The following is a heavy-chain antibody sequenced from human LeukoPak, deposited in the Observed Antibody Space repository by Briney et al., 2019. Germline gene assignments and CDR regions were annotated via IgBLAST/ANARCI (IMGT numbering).Heavy chain of an antibody. V-gene: IGHV3-30-3*01. CDR3: ARGPYYGDGGIDY. CDR2: ISYDGSNK. J-gene: IGHJ4*02. D-gene: IGHD4-17*01. Sequence: GGSLRLSCAASGFTFSSYAMHWVRQAPGKGLEWVAVISYDGSNKYYADSVKGRFTISRDNSKNTLYLQMNSLRSDDTAVYYCARGPYYGDGGIDYWGQGTLVTVSS. CDR1: GFTFSSYA.